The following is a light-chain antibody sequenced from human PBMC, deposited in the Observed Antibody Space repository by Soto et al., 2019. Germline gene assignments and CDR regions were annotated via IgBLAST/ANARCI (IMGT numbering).Light chain of an antibody. CDR3: ETWDDNTRV. CDR1: SGHSSFI. V-gene: IGLV4-60*02. Sequence: QSVLTQSSSASASLGSSVKLTCTLSSGHSSFIIAWHQQQPGKAPRFLMKLEGDGSYDKGSGVPDRFSGSSSGADRYLTISNLQFEDEADYYCETWDDNTRVVGGGTKLTVL. CDR2: LEGDGSY. J-gene: IGLJ3*02.